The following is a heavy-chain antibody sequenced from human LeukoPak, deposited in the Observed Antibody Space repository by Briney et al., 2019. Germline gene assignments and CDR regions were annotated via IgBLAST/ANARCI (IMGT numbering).Heavy chain of an antibody. V-gene: IGHV4-59*01. CDR3: ARAMARGVIPDY. Sequence: PSETLSLTCAVYGGSFSGYYWSWIRQPPGKGLEWIGYIYYSGSTNYNPSLKSRVTISVDTSKNQFSLKLSSVTAADTAVYYCARAMARGVIPDYWGQGTLVTVSS. D-gene: IGHD3-10*01. CDR1: GGSFSGYY. J-gene: IGHJ4*02. CDR2: IYYSGST.